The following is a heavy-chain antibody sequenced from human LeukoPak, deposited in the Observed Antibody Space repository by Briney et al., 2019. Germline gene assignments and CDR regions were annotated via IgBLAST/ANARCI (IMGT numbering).Heavy chain of an antibody. Sequence: GGSLRLLRAASGFTFSSYETNWVRQAPGKGLEWVSYISSSGSTIYYADSVKGRFTISRDNAKNSLYLQMNSLRAEDTAVYYCARDISGFQRADYWGQESQFTVSS. CDR3: ARDISGFQRADY. V-gene: IGHV3-48*03. J-gene: IGHJ4*02. CDR2: ISSSGSTI. CDR1: GFTFSSYE. D-gene: IGHD3-22*01.